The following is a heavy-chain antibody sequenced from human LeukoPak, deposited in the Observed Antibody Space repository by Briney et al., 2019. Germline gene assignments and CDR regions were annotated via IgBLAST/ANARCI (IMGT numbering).Heavy chain of an antibody. J-gene: IGHJ4*02. CDR1: GFTFSNYN. CDR2: ITSSSPYI. CDR3: ARDRTTRYSGYDWTFDY. Sequence: PGGSLRLSCAASGFTFSNYNMNWVRQAPGKGLEWVSSITSSSPYIHYADSVKGRFTISRDNAKNSLYLQMNSLRAEDTAVYYCARDRTTRYSGYDWTFDYWGQGTLVTVSS. V-gene: IGHV3-21*01. D-gene: IGHD5-12*01.